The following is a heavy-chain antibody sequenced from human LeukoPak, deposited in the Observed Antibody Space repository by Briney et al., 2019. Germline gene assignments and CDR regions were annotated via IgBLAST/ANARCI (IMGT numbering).Heavy chain of an antibody. D-gene: IGHD5-24*01. CDR3: TREVEMATISAFDI. CDR1: GFTFGDYA. J-gene: IGHJ3*02. Sequence: GGSLRLSCTASGFTFGDYAMSWVRQAPGKGLEWVGFIRSKAYGGTTEYAASVKGRFTISRDDSKSIAYLQMNSLKTEDTAVYYCTREVEMATISAFDIWGQGTMVTVSS. CDR2: IRSKAYGGTT. V-gene: IGHV3-49*04.